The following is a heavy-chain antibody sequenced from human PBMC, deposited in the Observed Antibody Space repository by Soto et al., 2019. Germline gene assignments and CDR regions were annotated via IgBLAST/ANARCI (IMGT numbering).Heavy chain of an antibody. CDR1: GYTFTSYG. J-gene: IGHJ4*02. Sequence: ASVKVSCKASGYTFTSYGISWVRQAPGQGLEWMGWISAYNGNTNYAQKLQGRVTMTTDTSTSTAYMELRSLRSDDTAVYYCARDFVHYDFWRGPICCGAGRHLDYWGQGTLVTVSS. CDR2: ISAYNGNT. D-gene: IGHD3-3*01. V-gene: IGHV1-18*04. CDR3: ARDFVHYDFWRGPICCGAGRHLDY.